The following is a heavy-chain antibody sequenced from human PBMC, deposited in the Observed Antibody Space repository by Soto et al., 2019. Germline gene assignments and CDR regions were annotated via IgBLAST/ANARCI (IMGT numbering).Heavy chain of an antibody. J-gene: IGHJ4*02. CDR1: EFTFSNYA. Sequence: QVQLVESGGGAVQPGGSRRLSCAASEFTFSNYAMHWVRQAPGKGLQWLAVISYDGNNKYYADSVEGRFTISRDNSKNTVYLQMNSLRLEDTAVYYCARGPSYSDSYFAHWGKGTLVTVSS. D-gene: IGHD4-17*01. V-gene: IGHV3-30*03. CDR2: ISYDGNNK. CDR3: ARGPSYSDSYFAH.